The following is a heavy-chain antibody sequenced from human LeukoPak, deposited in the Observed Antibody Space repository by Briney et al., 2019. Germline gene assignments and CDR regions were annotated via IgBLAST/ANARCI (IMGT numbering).Heavy chain of an antibody. CDR3: ASGYYYDSSGYYPRRGAPGSA. V-gene: IGHV4-31*03. Sequence: SQTLSLTCTISGGSISSDNYYWSWIRQHPGKGLEWIGYILYSGSTYYNPSLRSRLTISLDTSKNQFSLKLSSVTAADTAVYYCASGYYYDSSGYYPRRGAPGSAWGQGTTVTVSS. J-gene: IGHJ6*02. D-gene: IGHD3-22*01. CDR2: ILYSGST. CDR1: GGSISSDNYY.